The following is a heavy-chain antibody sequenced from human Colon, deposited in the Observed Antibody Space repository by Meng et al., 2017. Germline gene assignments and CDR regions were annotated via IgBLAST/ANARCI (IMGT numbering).Heavy chain of an antibody. Sequence: GWARPAETLSLHCTVSGGPVICTSYYWSWIGQPQGKGLKWIGFIYYSGSTNYNPSLMSRVTISVDTSKNKLSRKVSSVTAADTDVYYCARDSGYDKIWFDPWGQGTLVTVSS. CDR2: IYYSGST. CDR1: GGPVICTSYY. V-gene: IGHV4-61*01. D-gene: IGHD5-12*01. CDR3: ARDSGYDKIWFDP. J-gene: IGHJ5*02.